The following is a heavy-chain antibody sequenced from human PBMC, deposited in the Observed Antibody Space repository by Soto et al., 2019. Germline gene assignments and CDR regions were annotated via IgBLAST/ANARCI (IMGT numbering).Heavy chain of an antibody. Sequence: PGGSLRLSCAASGFTFSSYAMSWVRQAPGKGLEWVSAISGSGGSTYYADSVKGRFTISRDNSKNTLYLQMNSLRAEDTAVYYCAKSAGKLYSSSPDYFDYWGREPWSPSPQ. CDR3: AKSAGKLYSSSPDYFDY. J-gene: IGHJ4*02. V-gene: IGHV3-23*01. D-gene: IGHD6-6*01. CDR2: ISGSGGST. CDR1: GFTFSSYA.